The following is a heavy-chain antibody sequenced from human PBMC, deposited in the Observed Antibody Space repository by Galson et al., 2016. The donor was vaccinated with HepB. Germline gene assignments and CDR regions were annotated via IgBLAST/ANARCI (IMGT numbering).Heavy chain of an antibody. D-gene: IGHD6-13*01. Sequence: SLRLSCAASGFTFSDYYMSWIRQAPGKGLEWVSFISSSGSTIYYADSVKGRFTISRDDAKNSLYLQMNSLRAEDTAVYYCARDEGPASGYSINWFYYFEYWGQGTLVTVSS. CDR2: ISSSGSTI. CDR3: ARDEGPASGYSINWFYYFEY. CDR1: GFTFSDYY. J-gene: IGHJ4*02. V-gene: IGHV3-11*01.